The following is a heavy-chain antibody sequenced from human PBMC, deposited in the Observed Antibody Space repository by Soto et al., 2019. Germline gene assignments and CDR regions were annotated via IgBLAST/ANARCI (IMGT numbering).Heavy chain of an antibody. CDR1: GFTFSDYY. CDR2: ISSSGSTI. CDR3: ATGRAYGSGSYYKGSFDY. D-gene: IGHD3-10*01. V-gene: IGHV3-11*01. Sequence: QVQLVESGGGLVKPGGSLRLSCAASGFTFSDYYMSWIRQAPGKGLAWVSYISSSGSTIYYADSVKGRFTISRDNAKNSLYLQMNSRRAEDTAVYYCATGRAYGSGSYYKGSFDYWGQGTLVTVSS. J-gene: IGHJ4*02.